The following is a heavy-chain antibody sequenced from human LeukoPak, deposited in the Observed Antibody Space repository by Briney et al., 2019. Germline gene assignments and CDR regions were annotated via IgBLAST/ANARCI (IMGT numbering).Heavy chain of an antibody. CDR3: AGGSYLTDY. J-gene: IGHJ4*02. CDR1: GGSISSGGYY. V-gene: IGHV4-31*03. D-gene: IGHD1-26*01. Sequence: PSQTLSLTCTVSGGSISSGGYYWIWIRQHPGKGLEWVGYIYYSGSTYYTPSLKRRVTKSVDKSKNQFSLKLSSVTTADTAVYYCAGGSYLTDYWGQGTLVTVSS. CDR2: IYYSGST.